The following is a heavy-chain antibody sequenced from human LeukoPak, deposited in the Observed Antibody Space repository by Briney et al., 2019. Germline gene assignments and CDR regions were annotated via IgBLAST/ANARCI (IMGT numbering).Heavy chain of an antibody. CDR1: RFTFSNFA. J-gene: IGHJ4*02. D-gene: IGHD6-13*01. CDR2: ISGSGGST. Sequence: GGSLRLSCAASRFTFSNFAMSWVRQAPGKGLEWVSAISGSGGSTYYADSVKGQFTISRDNSKNALFLQMNSLRAEDTAVYYCARGVSIAAAGPPFDYWGQGTLVTVSS. V-gene: IGHV3-23*01. CDR3: ARGVSIAAAGPPFDY.